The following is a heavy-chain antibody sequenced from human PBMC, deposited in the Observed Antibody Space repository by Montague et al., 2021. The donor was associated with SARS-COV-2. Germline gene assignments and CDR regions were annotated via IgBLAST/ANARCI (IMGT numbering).Heavy chain of an antibody. J-gene: IGHJ4*02. Sequence: SETLSLTCTVSGGSIRSTNFYWGWIRQSPGKGLEWFGYIYESDTTYFNPSLRSRVAISLDTPNKQLSLKITSLIVADTAIYYWVTPGNSGVVGLFDYWGPGILVTVSS. CDR2: IYESDTT. CDR1: GGSIRSTNFY. V-gene: IGHV4-39*07. D-gene: IGHD3-3*01. CDR3: VTPGNSGVVGLFDY.